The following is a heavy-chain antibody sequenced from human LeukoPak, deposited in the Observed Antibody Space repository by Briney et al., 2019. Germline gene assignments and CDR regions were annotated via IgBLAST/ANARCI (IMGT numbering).Heavy chain of an antibody. J-gene: IGHJ4*02. Sequence: PSQTLSLTCTVSGGSISSGSYYWSWIRQPAGKGLEWIGRIYTSGSTNYNPSPKSRVTISVDTSKNQFSLKLSSVTAADTAVYYCASSDSSSSFDYWGQGTLVTVSS. CDR3: ASSDSSSSFDY. CDR1: GGSISSGSYY. D-gene: IGHD6-13*01. V-gene: IGHV4-61*02. CDR2: IYTSGST.